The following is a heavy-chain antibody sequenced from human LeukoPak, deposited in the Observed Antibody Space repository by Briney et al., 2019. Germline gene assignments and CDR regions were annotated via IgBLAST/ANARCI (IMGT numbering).Heavy chain of an antibody. V-gene: IGHV4-34*01. CDR3: ARHLQRQYYYGSGRGYNWFDP. J-gene: IGHJ5*02. Sequence: SETLSLTCAVYGGSFSGYYWSWIRQPPGKGLEWIGEINHSGSTNYNPSLKSRVTISVDTSKNQFSLKLSSVTAADTAVYYCARHLQRQYYYGSGRGYNWFDPWGQGTLVTVSS. D-gene: IGHD3-10*01. CDR1: GGSFSGYY. CDR2: INHSGST.